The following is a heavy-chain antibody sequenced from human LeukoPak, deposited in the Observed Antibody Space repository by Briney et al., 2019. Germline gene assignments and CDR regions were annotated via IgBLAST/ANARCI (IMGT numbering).Heavy chain of an antibody. Sequence: ASVKVSCKVSGYTLTELSMHWVRQAPGKGLEWMGWISAYNGNTNYAQKLQGRVTMTTDTSTSTAYMELRSLRSDDTAVYYCAEGGYPSRWFDPWGQGTLVTVSS. J-gene: IGHJ5*02. V-gene: IGHV1-18*01. D-gene: IGHD5-12*01. CDR3: AEGGYPSRWFDP. CDR2: ISAYNGNT. CDR1: GYTLTELS.